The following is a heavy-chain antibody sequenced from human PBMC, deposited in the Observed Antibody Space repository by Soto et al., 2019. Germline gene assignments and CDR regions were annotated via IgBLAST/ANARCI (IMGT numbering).Heavy chain of an antibody. D-gene: IGHD4-17*01. CDR3: AGSDYGETNAY. V-gene: IGHV3-48*01. CDR2: ISSSSSTI. J-gene: IGHJ4*02. Sequence: PGGSMRLSCAASGFTFSSYSMNWVRQAPGKGLEWVSYISSSSSTIYYADSVKGRFTISRDNAKNSLYLQMNSLRAEDTAVYYCAGSDYGETNAYWGQGTLVTVSS. CDR1: GFTFSSYS.